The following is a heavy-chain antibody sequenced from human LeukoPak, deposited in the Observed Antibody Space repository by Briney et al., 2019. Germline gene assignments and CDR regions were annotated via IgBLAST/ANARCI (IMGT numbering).Heavy chain of an antibody. CDR2: ISSSCSYI. J-gene: IGHJ4*02. Sequence: PGGSLRLSCAASGFTFSSYSMNWVRQAPGKGLEWVSSISSSCSYIYYADSVKGRFTISRDNAKNSMYLQMNSLRAEDTAVYYCAKDSAPLRLGELSLSYFDYWGQGTLVTVSS. CDR1: GFTFSSYS. D-gene: IGHD3-16*02. CDR3: AKDSAPLRLGELSLSYFDY. V-gene: IGHV3-21*01.